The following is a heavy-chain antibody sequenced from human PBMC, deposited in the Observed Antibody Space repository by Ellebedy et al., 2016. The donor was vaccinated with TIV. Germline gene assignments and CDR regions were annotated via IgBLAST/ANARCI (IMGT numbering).Heavy chain of an antibody. V-gene: IGHV3-30-3*01. CDR2: ISYDGSNK. CDR3: ATGYSTDWYYY. J-gene: IGHJ4*02. Sequence: GESLKISXPASGFTFSSYAMHWVRQAPGKGLEWVAVISYDGSNKYYADSVKGRFTISRDNSKNTLYLQMNSLRAEDAAVHYCATGYSTDWYYYWGQGTLVTVSS. CDR1: GFTFSSYA. D-gene: IGHD6-19*01.